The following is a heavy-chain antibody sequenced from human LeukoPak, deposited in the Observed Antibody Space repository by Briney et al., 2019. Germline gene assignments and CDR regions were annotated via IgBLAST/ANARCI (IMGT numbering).Heavy chain of an antibody. CDR3: ARDGDSSGRTHYYYYMDV. J-gene: IGHJ6*03. D-gene: IGHD6-19*01. V-gene: IGHV4-4*07. Sequence: SETLSLTSTVSGGSISSYYWSWIRQPAGKGLEWIGRIYTSGSTNYNPSLKSRVTMSVDTSKNQFSLKLSSVTAADTAVYYCARDGDSSGRTHYYYYMDVWGKGTTVTISS. CDR2: IYTSGST. CDR1: GGSISSYY.